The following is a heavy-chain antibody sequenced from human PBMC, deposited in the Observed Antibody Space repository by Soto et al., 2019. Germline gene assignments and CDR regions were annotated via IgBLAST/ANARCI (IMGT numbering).Heavy chain of an antibody. CDR3: AADSSLRFLEWTPAPAYYYGMDV. CDR2: IVVGSGNT. Sequence: SVKVSCKASGFTFTSSAVQWVRQARGQRLEWIGWIVVGSGNTNYAQKFQERVTITRDMSTSTAYMELSSLRSEDTAVYYCAADSSLRFLEWTPAPAYYYGMDVWGQGTTVTVS. CDR1: GFTFTSSA. V-gene: IGHV1-58*01. J-gene: IGHJ6*02. D-gene: IGHD3-3*01.